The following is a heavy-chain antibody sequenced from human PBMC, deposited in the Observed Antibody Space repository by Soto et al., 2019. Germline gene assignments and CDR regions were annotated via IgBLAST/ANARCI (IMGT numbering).Heavy chain of an antibody. CDR1: GFTFNNYA. CDR3: ARDRVYYYDSSGYYNFEY. Sequence: QVQLVESGGGVVQPGRSLRLSCAASGFTFNNYAMHWVRQAPGKGLEWVAVISYDENNQYYADSVKGRFAISRDNSKNTLYLQMNSLRDEDTAVYYCARDRVYYYDSSGYYNFEYWGQGSLVTVSS. J-gene: IGHJ4*02. V-gene: IGHV3-30*09. CDR2: ISYDENNQ. D-gene: IGHD3-22*01.